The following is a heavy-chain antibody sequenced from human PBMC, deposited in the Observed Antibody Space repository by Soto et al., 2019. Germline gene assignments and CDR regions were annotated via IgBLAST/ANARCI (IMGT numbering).Heavy chain of an antibody. CDR3: ARKPNWNYVSYWFDP. D-gene: IGHD1-7*01. CDR1: GGSFSGYY. Sequence: SETLSLTCAVYGGSFSGYYWSWIRQPPGKGLEWIGEINHSGSTNYNPSLKSRVTISVDTSKNQFSLKLSSVTAADTAVYYCARKPNWNYVSYWFDPWGQGTLVTVSS. J-gene: IGHJ5*02. V-gene: IGHV4-34*01. CDR2: INHSGST.